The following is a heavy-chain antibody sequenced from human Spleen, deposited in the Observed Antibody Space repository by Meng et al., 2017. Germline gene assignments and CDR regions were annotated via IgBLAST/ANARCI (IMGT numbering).Heavy chain of an antibody. CDR1: GGTFSSYT. V-gene: IGHV1-69*04. Sequence: SVKVSCKVSGGTFSSYTISWVRQAPGQGLEWMGRIIPILGIANYAQKFQGRVTITADKSTSTAYMELSSLRSEDTAVYYCARDRAQQLVLVYWGQGTLVTVSS. J-gene: IGHJ4*02. CDR2: IIPILGIA. CDR3: ARDRAQQLVLVY. D-gene: IGHD6-13*01.